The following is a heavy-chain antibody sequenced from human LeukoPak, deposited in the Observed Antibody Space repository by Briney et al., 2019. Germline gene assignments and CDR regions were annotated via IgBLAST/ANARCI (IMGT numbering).Heavy chain of an antibody. CDR1: GGSISSGGYY. D-gene: IGHD2-21*02. Sequence: SQTLSLTCTVSGGSISSGGYYWSWIRQHPGKGLEWIGYIYHSGSTYYNPSLKSRVTISVDTSKNQFSLKLSSVTAADTAVYYCARSYCGGDCYHYYGMDVWGKGTTVTVSS. V-gene: IGHV4-31*03. CDR3: ARSYCGGDCYHYYGMDV. CDR2: IYHSGST. J-gene: IGHJ6*04.